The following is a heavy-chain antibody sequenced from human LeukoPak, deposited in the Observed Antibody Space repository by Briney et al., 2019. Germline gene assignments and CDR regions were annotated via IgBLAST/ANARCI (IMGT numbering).Heavy chain of an antibody. V-gene: IGHV4-39*01. CDR2: IYYSGST. CDR1: GGSISSSSYY. CDR3: ARHGNYDFWSGYYTGPNRPFDY. J-gene: IGHJ4*02. Sequence: PSETLSLTCTVSGGSISSSSYYWGWIRQPPGKGLEWIGSIYYSGSTYYNPSLKSRVTISVDASKNQFSLKLSSVTAADTAVYYCARHGNYDFWSGYYTGPNRPFDYWGQGTLVTVSS. D-gene: IGHD3-3*01.